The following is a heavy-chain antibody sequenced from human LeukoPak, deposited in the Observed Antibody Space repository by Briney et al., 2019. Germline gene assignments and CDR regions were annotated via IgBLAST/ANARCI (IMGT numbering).Heavy chain of an antibody. CDR2: IWSDGTNK. Sequence: GGSLRLSCAAPGFTFSSYGMHWVRQAPGKGLEWVAVIWSDGTNKYYGDSVKGRFTISRDNSQNSLFLQMNSLRAEDTAVYYCARDNYGDYTIDYWGQGTLVAVSS. CDR3: ARDNYGDYTIDY. D-gene: IGHD4-17*01. CDR1: GFTFSSYG. V-gene: IGHV3-33*08. J-gene: IGHJ4*02.